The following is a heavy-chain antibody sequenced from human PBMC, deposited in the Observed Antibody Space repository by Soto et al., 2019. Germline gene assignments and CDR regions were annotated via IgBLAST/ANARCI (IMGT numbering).Heavy chain of an antibody. D-gene: IGHD3-10*01. CDR1: GFTFSSYA. CDR3: AKMLIIVRGVTNLQDFDF. Sequence: EVQLLEAGGNLIQPGGSLRLSCAASGFTFSSYAISWVRQAPGQGLEWLSAISGPGATIYYADSLNGRFTISIDNSKTTHYLQINSLTDEDTAVYYCAKMLIIVRGVTNLQDFDFWGQGSLFTVSS. CDR2: ISGPGATI. J-gene: IGHJ4*02. V-gene: IGHV3-23*01.